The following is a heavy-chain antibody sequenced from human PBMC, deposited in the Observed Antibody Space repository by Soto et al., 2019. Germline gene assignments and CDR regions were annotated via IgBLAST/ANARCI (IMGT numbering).Heavy chain of an antibody. CDR3: ARDSSWTGYSAQFDS. D-gene: IGHD3-9*01. V-gene: IGHV3-74*01. CDR1: GFTFSSHW. J-gene: IGHJ4*02. CDR2: INSDGRST. Sequence: EVQLVESGGGLVQPGGSLRLSCAASGFTFSSHWMHWVRHAPGKGLVWVSRINSDGRSTTNADSVKGRFTISRDNARNTLYLQMNSLRAEDTAVYYCARDSSWTGYSAQFDSLGQGTLVTVAS.